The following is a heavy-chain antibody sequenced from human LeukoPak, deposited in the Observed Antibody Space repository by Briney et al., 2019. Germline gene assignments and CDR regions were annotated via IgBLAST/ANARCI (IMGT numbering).Heavy chain of an antibody. CDR3: ARDTYYYDSSGYYPNWFDP. V-gene: IGHV4-4*07. CDR2: IYTSGST. J-gene: IGHJ5*02. CDR1: GGSISSYY. Sequence: SETLSLTCTVSGGSISSYYWSWIRQPAGKGLEWIGRIYTSGSTNYNPSLKSQVTMSVDTSKNQFSLKLSSVTAADTAVYYCARDTYYYDSSGYYPNWFDPWGQGTLVTVSS. D-gene: IGHD3-22*01.